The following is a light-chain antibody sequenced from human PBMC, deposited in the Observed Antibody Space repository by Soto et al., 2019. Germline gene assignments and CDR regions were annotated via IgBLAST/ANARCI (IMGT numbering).Light chain of an antibody. CDR1: SSNVGGNT. J-gene: IGLJ1*01. Sequence: QSVLTQPPSASGTPGQTVTVSCSGSSSNVGGNTVHWYQQLPGAAPKLLIYANNQRPSGVPDRFSGSKSGTSASLVISGLQSEDEAEYSCAAWDDNLNGLVFGSGTKVTVL. CDR2: ANN. CDR3: AAWDDNLNGLV. V-gene: IGLV1-44*01.